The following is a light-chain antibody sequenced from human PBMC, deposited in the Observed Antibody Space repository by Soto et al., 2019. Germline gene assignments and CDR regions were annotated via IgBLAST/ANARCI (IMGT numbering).Light chain of an antibody. V-gene: IGLV2-14*01. CDR1: SGDVGGYNY. J-gene: IGLJ2*01. CDR3: SSYTTSGTRV. CDR2: DVS. Sequence: QSALTQPASVSGSPGQSITISCTGTSGDVGGYNYVSWYQQSPGKVPKLIIYDVSNRPSGVSNRFSGSKPGNTASLTISRLQAEDEADYYCSSYTTSGTRVFGGGTKLTVL.